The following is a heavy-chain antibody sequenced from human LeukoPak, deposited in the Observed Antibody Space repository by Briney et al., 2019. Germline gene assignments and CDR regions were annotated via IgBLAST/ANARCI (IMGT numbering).Heavy chain of an antibody. J-gene: IGHJ4*02. V-gene: IGHV3-23*01. Sequence: GGSLRLACAASGFRFSSYAMGWVRQPPGKGREWVSAISGSGVSTYYADSVKGRFTVSRDNSKNTLYLQMSSLRAEDTAVYYCAKDERNWNYNLASQTYDWGQGTLVTVSS. CDR1: GFRFSSYA. CDR3: AKDERNWNYNLASQTYD. CDR2: ISGSGVST. D-gene: IGHD1-7*01.